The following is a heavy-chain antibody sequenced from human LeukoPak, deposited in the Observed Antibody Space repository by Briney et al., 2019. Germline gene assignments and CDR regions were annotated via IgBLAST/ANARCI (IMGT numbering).Heavy chain of an antibody. V-gene: IGHV3-9*01. CDR1: GFSFDDYA. CDR2: TSWNSGSI. D-gene: IGHD3-10*01. Sequence: GGSLRLSCAASGFSFDDYAMHWVRQAPGKGLEWVSGTSWNSGSIGYADSVKGRFTISRDNAKNSLYLQMNSLRAEDTALYYCARIRGTMVRGVIVDYYYGMDVWGQGTTVTVSS. J-gene: IGHJ6*02. CDR3: ARIRGTMVRGVIVDYYYGMDV.